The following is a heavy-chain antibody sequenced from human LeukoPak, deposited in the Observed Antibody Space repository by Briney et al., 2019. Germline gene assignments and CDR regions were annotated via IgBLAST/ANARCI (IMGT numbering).Heavy chain of an antibody. J-gene: IGHJ3*02. Sequence: SETLSLTCAVSGYSISSGYYWGWIRQPPGKGLESIGSIYHSGSTYYNPSLKSRVTISVDTSKNQFSLKLSSVTAADTAVYYCARDRGSSGWYDAFDIWGQGTMVTVSS. CDR3: ARDRGSSGWYDAFDI. D-gene: IGHD6-19*01. CDR2: IYHSGST. CDR1: GYSISSGYY. V-gene: IGHV4-38-2*02.